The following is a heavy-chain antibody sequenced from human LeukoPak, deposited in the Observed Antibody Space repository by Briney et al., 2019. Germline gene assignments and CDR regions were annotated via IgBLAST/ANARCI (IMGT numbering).Heavy chain of an antibody. CDR2: IIPILGIA. V-gene: IGHV1-69*04. D-gene: IGHD5-12*01. J-gene: IGHJ4*02. CDR3: AREVGDGYKKFDY. CDR1: GGTFSSYA. Sequence: SVKVSCKASGGTFSSYAISWMRQAPGQGLEWMGRIIPILGIANYAQKFQGRVTITADKSTSTAYMELSSLRSEDTAVYYCAREVGDGYKKFDYWGQGTLVTVSS.